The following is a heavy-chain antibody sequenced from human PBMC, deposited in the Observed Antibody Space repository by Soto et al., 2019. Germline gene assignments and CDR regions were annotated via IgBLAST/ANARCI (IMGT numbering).Heavy chain of an antibody. CDR3: ARVRAPYYYDSSGLS. J-gene: IGHJ4*02. D-gene: IGHD3-22*01. CDR1: GGSISSGDYY. V-gene: IGHV4-30-4*01. CDR2: IYYSGST. Sequence: PSETLSLTCTVSGGSISSGDYYWSWIRQPPGKGLEWIGYIYYSGSTYYNPSLKSRVTISVDTSKNQFSLKLSSVTAADTAVYYCARVRAPYYYDSSGLSWGQGTLVTVSS.